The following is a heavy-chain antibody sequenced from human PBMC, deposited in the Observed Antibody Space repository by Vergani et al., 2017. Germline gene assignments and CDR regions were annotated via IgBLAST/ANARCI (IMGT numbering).Heavy chain of an antibody. D-gene: IGHD3-3*01. J-gene: IGHJ5*02. CDR2: IYYSGST. Sequence: QVQLQESGPGLVKPSETLSLTCTVSGGSISSYYWSWIRQPPGEGLEWIGYIYYSGSTNYNPSLKSRVTISVDTSKNQFSLKLSSVTAADTAVYYCARDGSTGYDFWSGYFIGWFDPWGQGTLVTVSS. V-gene: IGHV4-59*01. CDR3: ARDGSTGYDFWSGYFIGWFDP. CDR1: GGSISSYY.